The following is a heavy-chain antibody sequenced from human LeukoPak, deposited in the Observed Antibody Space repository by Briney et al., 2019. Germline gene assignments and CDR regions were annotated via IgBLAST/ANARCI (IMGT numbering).Heavy chain of an antibody. D-gene: IGHD6-13*01. Sequence: TGGSLRLSCSASGFIFSSHAMHWVRQAPGKGLEYVSAISSNGGSTFHADSVKGRFTISRDNSKNTLDLQMNSLRAEDTAVYYCARDQGSNSNYGMDVWGQGTTVTVSS. J-gene: IGHJ6*02. CDR1: GFIFSSHA. V-gene: IGHV3-64*04. CDR2: ISSNGGST. CDR3: ARDQGSNSNYGMDV.